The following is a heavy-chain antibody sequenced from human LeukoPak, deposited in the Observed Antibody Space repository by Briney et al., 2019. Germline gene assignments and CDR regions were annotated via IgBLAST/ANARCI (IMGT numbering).Heavy chain of an antibody. CDR3: ARDSSYSSSLYYFGY. J-gene: IGHJ4*02. V-gene: IGHV1-2*02. D-gene: IGHD6-6*01. CDR2: INPHSGGT. CDR1: GYTFTDYY. Sequence: ASVKVFCKASGYTFTDYYMHWVRQAPGQGLEWMGWINPHSGGTSYAQKFQGRVTMTRDTSISTVYMEVSRLRSDDTAVYYCARDSSYSSSLYYFGYWGQGTLVTVSS.